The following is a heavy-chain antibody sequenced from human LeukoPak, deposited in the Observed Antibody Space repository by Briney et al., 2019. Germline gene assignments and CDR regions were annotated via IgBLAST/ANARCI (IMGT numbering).Heavy chain of an antibody. D-gene: IGHD5-12*01. V-gene: IGHV1-2*02. Sequence: ASVRVSCKPSGYTFSGFYIHWVRQAPGQGLEWMGWINPNSGGTNYAQKFQGRVTMTRDTSISTAYMELSRLRSDDTAVYYCARVGYSGYDFDYWGQGTLVTVSS. J-gene: IGHJ4*02. CDR3: ARVGYSGYDFDY. CDR1: GYTFSGFY. CDR2: INPNSGGT.